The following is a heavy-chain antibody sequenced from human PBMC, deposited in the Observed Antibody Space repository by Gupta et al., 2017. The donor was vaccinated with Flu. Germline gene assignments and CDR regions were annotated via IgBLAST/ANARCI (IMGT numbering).Heavy chain of an antibody. CDR2: ISISGDNT. V-gene: IGHV3-23*01. CDR1: GFTFVSHA. J-gene: IGHJ4*02. Sequence: EVQLLESAGVLVQPVGSLRLSCSASGFTFVSHAMSWVRQAPGKGLEWVSSISISGDNTYYADSVKGRFTISRDNSKNTLYLQMNSLRAEDTAVYYCANEVRPNDYWGQGTLVTVSS. CDR3: ANEVRPNDY.